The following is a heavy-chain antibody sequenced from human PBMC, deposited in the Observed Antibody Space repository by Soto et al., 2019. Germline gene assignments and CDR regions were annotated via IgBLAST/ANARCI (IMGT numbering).Heavy chain of an antibody. Sequence: PSETLSLTCTVSGGSISSYYWSWIRQPPGKGLEWIGYIYYSGSTNYNPSLKSRVTISVDTSKNQFSLKLSSVTAADTAVYYCARGRVVVPWYYYYYMDVWGKGTTVTVSS. D-gene: IGHD2-2*01. CDR2: IYYSGST. CDR3: ARGRVVVPWYYYYYMDV. J-gene: IGHJ6*03. V-gene: IGHV4-59*01. CDR1: GGSISSYY.